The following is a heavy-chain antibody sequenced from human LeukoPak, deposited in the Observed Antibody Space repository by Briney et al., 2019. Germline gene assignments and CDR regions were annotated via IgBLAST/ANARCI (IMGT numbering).Heavy chain of an antibody. D-gene: IGHD6-6*01. J-gene: IGHJ4*02. CDR1: GFTFSSYS. CDR3: AGVGRPTPY. Sequence: PGGSLRLSCAASGFTFSSYSMNWVRQAPGKGLEWVSYISSSSSTIYYADSVKGRFTISRDNAKNSLYLQMNSLRAEDTAVYYCAGVGRPTPYWGQGTLVTVSS. CDR2: ISSSSSTI. V-gene: IGHV3-48*04.